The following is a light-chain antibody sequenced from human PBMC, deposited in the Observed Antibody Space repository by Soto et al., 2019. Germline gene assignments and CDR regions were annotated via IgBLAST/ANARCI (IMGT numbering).Light chain of an antibody. CDR1: SSDVGGYNY. J-gene: IGLJ1*01. CDR2: EVS. CDR3: ISYSSSSTLDV. Sequence: QSVLTQPASVSGSPGQSITISCTGTSSDVGGYNYVSWFQQHPGKAPKLMIFEVSDRPSGISNRFSGSKSGNTASLTISGLQAEDEADYYCISYSSSSTLDVFGTGTKLTV. V-gene: IGLV2-14*01.